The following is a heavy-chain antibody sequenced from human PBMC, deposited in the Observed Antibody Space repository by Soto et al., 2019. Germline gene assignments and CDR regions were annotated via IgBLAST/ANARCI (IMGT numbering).Heavy chain of an antibody. CDR1: GFTVSSNY. Sequence: PGGSLRLSCAASGFTVSSNYMSWVRQAPGKGLEWVSVIYSGGSTYYADSVKGRFTISRDNSKNTLYLQMNSLRAEDTAVYYCARESTVTTFKIYYYGMDVWGQGTTVTVS. J-gene: IGHJ6*02. D-gene: IGHD4-17*01. CDR2: IYSGGST. CDR3: ARESTVTTFKIYYYGMDV. V-gene: IGHV3-53*01.